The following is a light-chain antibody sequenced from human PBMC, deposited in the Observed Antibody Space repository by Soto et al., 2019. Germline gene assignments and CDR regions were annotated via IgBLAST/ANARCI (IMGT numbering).Light chain of an antibody. V-gene: IGKV3-15*01. CDR2: GAS. J-gene: IGKJ1*01. Sequence: EIVMTQSPATLSVSPGERVTLSCRASQSVSSRLAWYQQKPGQSPRXLIYGASTRATGIPARFSGSGSGTEFTLTISSLQSEDFGVDYCHQYNNLWTFGQGTQVDIK. CDR1: QSVSSR. CDR3: HQYNNLWT.